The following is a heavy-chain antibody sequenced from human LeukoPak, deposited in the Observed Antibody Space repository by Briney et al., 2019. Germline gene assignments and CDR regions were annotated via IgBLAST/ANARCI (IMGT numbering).Heavy chain of an antibody. CDR3: ARVYSGYDLGGLGY. CDR1: GYSISSGYY. V-gene: IGHV4-38-2*02. J-gene: IGHJ4*02. Sequence: SETLSLTCTVSGYSISSGYYWGWIRQPPGKGLEWIGSIYHSGSTHYNPSLKSRVTISVDTSKNQFSLKLSSVTAADTAVYYCARVYSGYDLGGLGYWGQGTLVTVSS. CDR2: IYHSGST. D-gene: IGHD5-12*01.